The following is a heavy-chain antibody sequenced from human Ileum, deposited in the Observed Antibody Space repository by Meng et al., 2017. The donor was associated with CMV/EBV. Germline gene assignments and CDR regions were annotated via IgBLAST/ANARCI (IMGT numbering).Heavy chain of an antibody. J-gene: IGHJ6*02. CDR2: ISSSSSTI. CDR1: GLTFSSYE. CDR3: ARGPAEPPNSFTHGLDV. V-gene: IGHV3-48*03. D-gene: IGHD1-14*01. Sequence: GESLKISCGASGLTFSSYEMNWVRQAPGKGLEWVSYISSSSSTIYYADSVKGRFTISRDNARNSLYLQMNSLRAEDTAVYYCARGPAEPPNSFTHGLDVLGHGTTVTVSS.